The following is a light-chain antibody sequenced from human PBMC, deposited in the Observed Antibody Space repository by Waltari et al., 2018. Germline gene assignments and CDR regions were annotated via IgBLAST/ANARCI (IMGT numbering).Light chain of an antibody. J-gene: IGLJ3*02. CDR2: EVS. CDR3: SSYSSSSILV. CDR1: NNDVGYYDY. V-gene: IGLV2-14*01. Sequence: QSALTQPASVSGSPGQSITISCTGTNNDVGYYDYFSWYQQHPGKAPKLMIYEVSDLPSGVSNRFSGSKSGSTASLTISGLQAEDEADYYCSSYSSSSILVFGGGTKLTVL.